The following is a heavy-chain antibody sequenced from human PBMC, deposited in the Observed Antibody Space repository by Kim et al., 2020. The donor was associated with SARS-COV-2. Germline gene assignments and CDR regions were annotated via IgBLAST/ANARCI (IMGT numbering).Heavy chain of an antibody. J-gene: IGHJ4*02. CDR1: GGSISSGGYY. Sequence: SETLSLTCTVSGGSISSGGYYWSWIRQHPGKGLEWIGYIYYSGSTYYNPSLKSRVTISVDTSKNQFSLKLSSVTAADTAVCYCASEHSSSCMDYWGQGTLVTVSS. CDR2: IYYSGST. D-gene: IGHD6-13*01. V-gene: IGHV4-31*03. CDR3: ASEHSSSCMDY.